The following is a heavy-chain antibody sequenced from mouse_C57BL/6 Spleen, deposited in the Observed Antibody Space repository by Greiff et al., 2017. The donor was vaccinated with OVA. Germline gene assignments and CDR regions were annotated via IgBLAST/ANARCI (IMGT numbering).Heavy chain of an antibody. CDR3: AREVVAPYYAMDY. CDR2: IYPGDGDT. D-gene: IGHD1-1*01. V-gene: IGHV1-82*01. CDR1: GYAFSSSW. Sequence: QVQLQQSGPELVKPGASVKISCKASGYAFSSSWMNWVKQRPGKGLEWIGRIYPGDGDTNYNGKFKGKATLTADKSSSTAYMQLSSLTSEDSAVYFCAREVVAPYYAMDYWGQGTSVTVSS. J-gene: IGHJ4*01.